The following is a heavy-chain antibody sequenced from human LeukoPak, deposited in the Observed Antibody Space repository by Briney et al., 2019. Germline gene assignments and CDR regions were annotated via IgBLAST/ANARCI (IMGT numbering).Heavy chain of an antibody. D-gene: IGHD3-22*01. CDR2: IIPIFGTA. CDR3: AREHYYDSSGYPRGWFDP. CDR1: GGTFSSYA. J-gene: IGHJ5*02. Sequence: VASVKVSCKASGGTFSSYAISWVRQAPGQGLEWMGGIIPIFGTANYAQKFQGRVTITADESTSTAYMELSSLRSEDTAVYYCAREHYYDSSGYPRGWFDPWGQRTLVTVSS. V-gene: IGHV1-69*13.